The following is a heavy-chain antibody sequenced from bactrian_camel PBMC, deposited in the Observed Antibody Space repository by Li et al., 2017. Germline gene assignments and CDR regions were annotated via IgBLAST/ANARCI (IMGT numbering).Heavy chain of an antibody. CDR2: IWNGGSGT. J-gene: IGHJ6*01. CDR1: GYRTGATC. Sequence: HVQLVESGGGSVQAGGSLRLSCRASGYRTGATCVAWFRQAPGEERRGVAHIWNGGSGTNYADSVKGRFTISQDNAENTVYLQMNSLKPEDTAMYYCAADSRCEYGGRRIYVTDFEYRGQGTQVTVS. V-gene: IGHV3S53*01. CDR3: AADSRCEYGGRRIYVTDFEY. D-gene: IGHD6*01.